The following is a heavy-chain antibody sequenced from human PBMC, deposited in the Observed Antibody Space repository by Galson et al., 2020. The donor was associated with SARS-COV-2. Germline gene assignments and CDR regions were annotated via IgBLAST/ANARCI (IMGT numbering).Heavy chain of an antibody. D-gene: IGHD4-17*01. CDR1: GGSISSGSYN. V-gene: IGHV4-61*02. CDR3: AGQERGDSSPFDY. Sequence: SETLSLTCAVYGGSISSGSYNWSWIRQPAGKGLEGIGRHNTGGSTNSNPSLKSRVTISVDTSKNQFSLKLSSVTAADTAVYYCAGQERGDSSPFDYWGQGTLVTVSS. J-gene: IGHJ4*02. CDR2: HNTGGST.